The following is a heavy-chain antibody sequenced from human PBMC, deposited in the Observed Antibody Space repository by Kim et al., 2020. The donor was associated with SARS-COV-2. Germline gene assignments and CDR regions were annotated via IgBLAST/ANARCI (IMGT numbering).Heavy chain of an antibody. D-gene: IGHD4-4*01. J-gene: IGHJ4*02. CDR1: GFTFSSYE. CDR2: IIGSGTTI. Sequence: GGSLRLSCTASGFTFSSYEMNWVRQAPGKGLEWVLYIIGSGTTIYHADSVRGRFTISRDNDKNSLFLQMNSLRAEDTAVYYCARGPNYSPFDYWGQGTLVTVSS. CDR3: ARGPNYSPFDY. V-gene: IGHV3-48*03.